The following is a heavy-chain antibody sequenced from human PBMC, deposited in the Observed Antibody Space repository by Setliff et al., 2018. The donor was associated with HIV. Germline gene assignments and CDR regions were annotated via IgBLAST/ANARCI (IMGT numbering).Heavy chain of an antibody. CDR2: VYRSGTT. D-gene: IGHD3-10*01. J-gene: IGHJ6*03. CDR3: AREWRGRYYYYMDV. Sequence: PSETLSLTCDVSGYSIVKGYYWGWIRQPPGKGLEWIGSVYRSGTTDFNPSLERRVTMSVDTPKNRFSLTLNSVTAADTAIYYCAREWRGRYYYYMDVWGKGTTVTVS. V-gene: IGHV4-38-2*02. CDR1: GYSIVKGYY.